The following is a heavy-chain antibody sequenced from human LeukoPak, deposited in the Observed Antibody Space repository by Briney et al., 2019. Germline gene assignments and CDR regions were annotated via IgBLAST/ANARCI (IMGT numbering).Heavy chain of an antibody. J-gene: IGHJ4*02. CDR1: GFSFSDYW. CDR3: ARGGAVAGPDLVDY. CDR2: INQDGSEK. V-gene: IGHV3-7*02. D-gene: IGHD6-19*01. Sequence: GGSLRLSCAASGFSFSDYWMAWVRQAPGRGLEWAAHINQDGSEKNFVDPVKGRFTISRDNAKNSLYLQMNSLRAEDTAVYYCARGGAVAGPDLVDYWGQGTLVTVSS.